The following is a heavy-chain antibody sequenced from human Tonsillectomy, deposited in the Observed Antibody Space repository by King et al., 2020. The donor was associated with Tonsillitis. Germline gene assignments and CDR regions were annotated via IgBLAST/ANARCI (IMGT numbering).Heavy chain of an antibody. J-gene: IGHJ6*02. CDR2: ICSSSRMI. CDR3: ARDKVXVVXPGDYXFYYGXDV. CDR1: GFNFRTYS. V-gene: IGHV3-21*01. Sequence: VQLVESGGGLVRPGGFLRLSCAASGFNFRTYSMNWVRQAPGKGLEWVSSICSSSRMIYYRDSVKGRFTISRDNAKNSLYLEMNSLTAEDTAVYYCARDKVXVVXPGDYXFYYGXDVWXXGTTVTVXS. D-gene: IGHD3-22*01.